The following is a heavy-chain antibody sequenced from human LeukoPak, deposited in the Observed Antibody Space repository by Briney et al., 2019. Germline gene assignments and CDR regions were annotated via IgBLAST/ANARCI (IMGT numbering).Heavy chain of an antibody. V-gene: IGHV3-30*02. CDR3: AKLSGAYGDSRDY. Sequence: GGSLRLSCAASGFTFSSYGMHWVRQAPGKGLEWVAFIRYDGSNKYCADSVKGRFTISRDYSKSTLYLQVNSLRPEDTAVYYCAKLSGAYGDSRDYWGQGTLVTVSS. J-gene: IGHJ4*02. CDR1: GFTFSSYG. D-gene: IGHD4-17*01. CDR2: IRYDGSNK.